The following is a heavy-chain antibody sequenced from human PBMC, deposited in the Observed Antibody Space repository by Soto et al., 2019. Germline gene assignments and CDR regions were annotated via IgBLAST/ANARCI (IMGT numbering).Heavy chain of an antibody. J-gene: IGHJ6*02. V-gene: IGHV3-30*18. CDR2: ISYDGSNK. CDR1: GFTFSSYG. CDR3: AKTGTTKFHGMDV. Sequence: LRLSCAASGFTFSSYGMHWVRQAPGKGLEWVAVISYDGSNKYYADSVKGRFTISRDNSKNTLYLQMNSLRAEDTAVYYCAKTGTTKFHGMDVWGQGTTVTVS. D-gene: IGHD1-7*01.